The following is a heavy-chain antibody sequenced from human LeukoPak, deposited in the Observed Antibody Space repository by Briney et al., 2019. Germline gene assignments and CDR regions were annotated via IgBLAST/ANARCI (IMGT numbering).Heavy chain of an antibody. V-gene: IGHV1-18*01. D-gene: IGHD3-3*01. J-gene: IGHJ5*02. CDR2: ISAYNGNT. Sequence: GASVKVSCKASGYTFTSYGISWVRQAPGQGLEWMGWISAYNGNTNYAQKLQGRVTITADESTSTAYMELSSLRSEDTAVYYCARDLDSITIFGVVTNWFDPWGQGTLVTVSS. CDR1: GYTFTSYG. CDR3: ARDLDSITIFGVVTNWFDP.